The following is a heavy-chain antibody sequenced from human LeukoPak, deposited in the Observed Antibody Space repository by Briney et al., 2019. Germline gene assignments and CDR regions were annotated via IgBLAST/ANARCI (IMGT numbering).Heavy chain of an antibody. CDR2: ISGSDGAT. Sequence: GGSLRLSCAASGFTLSSYAMSWVRQAPGKGLEWVSAISGSDGATNYADSVKGRFTISRDNSKNTLYLQMNSLRAEDTAVYYCAKDENYYGSGSYYKGGYFDYWGQGTLVTVSS. CDR1: GFTLSSYA. D-gene: IGHD3-10*01. V-gene: IGHV3-23*01. J-gene: IGHJ4*02. CDR3: AKDENYYGSGSYYKGGYFDY.